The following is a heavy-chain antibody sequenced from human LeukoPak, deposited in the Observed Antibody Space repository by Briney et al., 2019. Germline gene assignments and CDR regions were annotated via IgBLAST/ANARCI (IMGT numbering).Heavy chain of an antibody. Sequence: PGGSLRLSCAASGFTFSSYGMHWVRQAPGKGLEWVAFIRYDGSDKYYADSVKGRFTIFRDNSKNTLFLQMNSLRAEDTAVYYCAKDLHPMVGAKTFDYWGQGTLVTVSS. V-gene: IGHV3-30*02. D-gene: IGHD1-26*01. CDR1: GFTFSSYG. CDR3: AKDLHPMVGAKTFDY. J-gene: IGHJ4*02. CDR2: IRYDGSDK.